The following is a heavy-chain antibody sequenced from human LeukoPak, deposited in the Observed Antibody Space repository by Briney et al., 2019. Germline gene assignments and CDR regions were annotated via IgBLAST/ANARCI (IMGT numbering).Heavy chain of an antibody. CDR3: AKGVVHLGSGSGWYHY. V-gene: IGHV3-23*01. CDR1: GFTFSSYA. Sequence: PGGSLRLSCAASGFTFSSYAMSWVRQAPGKGLEWVSAISGSGGSTYYADSVKGRFTISRDNSKNTLYLQMNSLRAEDTAVYYCAKGVVHLGSGSGWYHYWGQGTLVTVSS. D-gene: IGHD6-19*01. J-gene: IGHJ4*02. CDR2: ISGSGGST.